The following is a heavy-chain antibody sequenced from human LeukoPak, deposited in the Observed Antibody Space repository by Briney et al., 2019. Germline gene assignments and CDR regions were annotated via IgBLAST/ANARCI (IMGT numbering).Heavy chain of an antibody. D-gene: IGHD5-12*01. CDR1: GGSISSYY. J-gene: IGHJ6*02. CDR3: ARERPRGYGTTNYGMDV. Sequence: SETLSLTCTVSGGSISSYYWSWIRQPPGKGLEWIGYIYYSGSTNYNPPLKSRVTISVDTSKNQFSLKLSSVTAADTAVYYCARERPRGYGTTNYGMDVWGQGTTATVSS. CDR2: IYYSGST. V-gene: IGHV4-59*01.